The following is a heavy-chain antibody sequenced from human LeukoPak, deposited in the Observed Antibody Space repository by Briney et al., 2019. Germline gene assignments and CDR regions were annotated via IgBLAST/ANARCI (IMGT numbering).Heavy chain of an antibody. Sequence: GGSLRLSCAASGFTFLRHGMTWFRQAPGKGLEWVSGISASGGATYYADSVKGRFTISRDNSKNTLYLQMNSLKVEDTAVYYCARLPAYCSSTNCYYDYWGQGTLVTVSS. V-gene: IGHV3-23*01. D-gene: IGHD2-2*01. CDR2: ISASGGAT. CDR1: GFTFLRHG. CDR3: ARLPAYCSSTNCYYDY. J-gene: IGHJ4*02.